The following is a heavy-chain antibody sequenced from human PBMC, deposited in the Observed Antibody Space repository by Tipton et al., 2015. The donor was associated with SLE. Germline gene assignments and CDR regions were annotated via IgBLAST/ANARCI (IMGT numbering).Heavy chain of an antibody. J-gene: IGHJ3*02. Sequence: TLSLTCTVSGGSISSSGYHWDWIRQPPGKRLEWIASIYYTGSTYYNPSLKSRVTIFVDSSKNQFSLKLTSVTAADTAVYYCTRGDSTGLDVFAIWGQGTMVTVSS. CDR3: TRGDSTGLDVFAI. V-gene: IGHV4-39*01. D-gene: IGHD2-8*02. CDR1: GGSISSSGYH. CDR2: IYYTGST.